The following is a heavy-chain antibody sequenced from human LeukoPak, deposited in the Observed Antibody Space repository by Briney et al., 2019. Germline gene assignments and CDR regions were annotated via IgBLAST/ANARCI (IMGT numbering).Heavy chain of an antibody. CDR1: GFTFSSYA. V-gene: IGHV3-23*01. J-gene: IGHJ6*02. CDR3: AKDLSGRRDGHLEWYYGMDV. D-gene: IGHD3-3*01. Sequence: GGSLRLSCAASGFTFSSYAMSWVRQAPGRGLEWVSAISGSGGSTYYADSVKGRFTISRDNSKNTLYLQMNSLRAEDTAVYYCAKDLSGRRDGHLEWYYGMDVWGQGTTVTVSS. CDR2: ISGSGGST.